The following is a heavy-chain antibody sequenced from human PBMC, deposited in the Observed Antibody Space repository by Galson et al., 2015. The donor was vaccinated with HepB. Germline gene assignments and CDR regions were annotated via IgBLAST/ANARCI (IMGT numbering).Heavy chain of an antibody. Sequence: SLRLSCAASGFTFSSYGMNWVRQAPGKGLEWVSIIRSNGGCNYYADSVKGRFTISRDNSKNSMVLQLNSLRPEDAAVYYCAKDGSMVSVTSTPLHFWGQGTLVSVSS. CDR1: GFTFSSYG. CDR3: AKDGSMVSVTSTPLHF. V-gene: IGHV3-33*06. J-gene: IGHJ4*02. D-gene: IGHD1-26*01. CDR2: IRSNGGCN.